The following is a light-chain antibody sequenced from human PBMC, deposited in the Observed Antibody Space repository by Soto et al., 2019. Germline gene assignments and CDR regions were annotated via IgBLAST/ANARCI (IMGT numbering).Light chain of an antibody. V-gene: IGLV1-47*01. J-gene: IGLJ3*02. Sequence: QSVLTQPPSASVTPGQWVTISCSGSSSNIGNNYVFWYQQFPGMAPKLLIYRNNQRPSGVPDRFSGSKSGTSASLAIAGLRSEDESDYYCASWDDSLNGPVFGGGTKVT. CDR2: RNN. CDR1: SSNIGNNY. CDR3: ASWDDSLNGPV.